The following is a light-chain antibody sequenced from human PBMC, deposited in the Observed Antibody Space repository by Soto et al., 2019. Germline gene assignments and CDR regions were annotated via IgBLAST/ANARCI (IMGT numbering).Light chain of an antibody. CDR3: QSYDSSLSVGV. CDR1: SSNIGAGYD. Sequence: QSVLTQPPSVSGAPGQRVTISCTGNSSNIGAGYDVHWYQQLPRTAPKLLIYDNNNRPSGVPDRFSGSTSGTSASLAITGLQAEDDADYYCQSYDSSLSVGVFGGGTKLTVL. J-gene: IGLJ2*01. V-gene: IGLV1-40*01. CDR2: DNN.